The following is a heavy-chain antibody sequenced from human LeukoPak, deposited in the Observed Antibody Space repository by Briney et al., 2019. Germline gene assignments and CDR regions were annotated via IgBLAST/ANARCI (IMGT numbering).Heavy chain of an antibody. CDR1: GYSISSGYY. Sequence: SETLSLTCAVSGYSISSGYYWSWIRQPPGKGLEWIGYIYYSGSTNYNPSLKSRVTISVDTSKNQFSLKLSSVTAADTAVYYCARNTDYWGQGTLVTVSS. V-gene: IGHV4-61*01. CDR3: ARNTDY. CDR2: IYYSGST. J-gene: IGHJ4*02.